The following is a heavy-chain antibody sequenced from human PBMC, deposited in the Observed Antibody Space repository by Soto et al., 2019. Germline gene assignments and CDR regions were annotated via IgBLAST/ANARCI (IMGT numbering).Heavy chain of an antibody. J-gene: IGHJ4*02. CDR1: GGSISSYY. D-gene: IGHD2-15*01. Sequence: SETLSLTCTVSGGSISSYYWSWIRQPPGKGLEWIGYIYYSGSTTYNPSLKSRVTISVDTSKNQFSLKLSSVTAADTAVYYCAGTEGYCSGGSCYSYFDYWGQGTLVTVSS. V-gene: IGHV4-59*01. CDR2: IYYSGST. CDR3: AGTEGYCSGGSCYSYFDY.